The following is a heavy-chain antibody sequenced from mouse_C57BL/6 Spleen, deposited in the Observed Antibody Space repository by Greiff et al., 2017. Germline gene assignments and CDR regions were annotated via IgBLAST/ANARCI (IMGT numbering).Heavy chain of an antibody. V-gene: IGHV7-3*01. CDR2: IRNKANGYTT. Sequence: EVMLVESGGGLVQPGGSLSLSCAASGFTFTDYYMSWVRQPPGKALEWLGFIRNKANGYTTEYSASVKGRFTISRDNSQSIRYLQMNALRAEDSATYYCARYFPTGFDYWGQGTTLTVSS. CDR3: ARYFPTGFDY. J-gene: IGHJ2*01. CDR1: GFTFTDYY. D-gene: IGHD4-1*01.